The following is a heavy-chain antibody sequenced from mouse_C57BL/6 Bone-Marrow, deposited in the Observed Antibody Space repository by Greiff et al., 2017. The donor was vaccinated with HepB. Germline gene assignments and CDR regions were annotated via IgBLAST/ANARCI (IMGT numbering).Heavy chain of an antibody. CDR3: TRGGYDYDGFAY. V-gene: IGHV5-9-1*02. CDR2: ISSGGDYI. CDR1: GFTFSSYA. D-gene: IGHD2-4*01. J-gene: IGHJ3*01. Sequence: EVQVVESGEGLVKPGGSLKLSCAASGFTFSSYAMSWVRQTPEKRLEWVAYISSGGDYIYYADTVKGRFTISRDNARNTLYLQMSSLKSEDTAMYYCTRGGYDYDGFAYWGQEALVTVSA.